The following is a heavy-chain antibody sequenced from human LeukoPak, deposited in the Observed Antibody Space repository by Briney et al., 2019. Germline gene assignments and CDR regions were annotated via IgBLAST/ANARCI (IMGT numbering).Heavy chain of an antibody. J-gene: IGHJ4*02. CDR3: GRGHWGLDY. CDR2: INHSGST. V-gene: IGHV4-34*01. D-gene: IGHD7-27*01. CDR1: GGSFSGYY. Sequence: SETLSLTCAVYGGSFSGYYWSWIRQPPGKGLEWIGEINHSGSTNYNPSLKSRVTISVDTSKNQFSLKLSSVTAADTAVYYCGRGHWGLDYWGQGALVTVSS.